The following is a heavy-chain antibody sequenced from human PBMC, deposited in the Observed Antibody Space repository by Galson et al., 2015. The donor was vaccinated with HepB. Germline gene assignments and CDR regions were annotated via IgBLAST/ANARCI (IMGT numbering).Heavy chain of an antibody. Sequence: SLRLSCAASGFTFSSYGMHWVRQAPGKGLEWVAVIWYDGSNKYYADSVKGRFTISRDNSKNTLYLQMNSLRAEDTAVYYCARDGDGDYGIYYYGMDVWGQGTTVTVSS. CDR3: ARDGDGDYGIYYYGMDV. CDR2: IWYDGSNK. V-gene: IGHV3-33*01. J-gene: IGHJ6*02. CDR1: GFTFSSYG. D-gene: IGHD4-17*01.